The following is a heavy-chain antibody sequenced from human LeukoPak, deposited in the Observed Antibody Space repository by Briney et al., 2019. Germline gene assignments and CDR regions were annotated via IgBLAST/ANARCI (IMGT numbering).Heavy chain of an antibody. CDR2: ISAYNGNT. J-gene: IGHJ6*03. V-gene: IGHV1-18*01. D-gene: IGHD1-26*01. Sequence: GASVKVSCKASGYTFINYGISWVRQTPGQGLEWMGWISAYNGNTDYAQNLQDRVTMTTDTSTNTAYMELRNLRSDDTAIYYCAREGTSGSYFLYYYSMDVWGRGTTVTVSS. CDR1: GYTFINYG. CDR3: AREGTSGSYFLYYYSMDV.